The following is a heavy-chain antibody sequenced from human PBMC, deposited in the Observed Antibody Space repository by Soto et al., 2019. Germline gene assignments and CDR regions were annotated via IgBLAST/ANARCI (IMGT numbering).Heavy chain of an antibody. V-gene: IGHV4-61*01. Sequence: QVQLQESGPGLVKPSETLSLTCTVSGGSVSRGSYSWSWIRQPPGNGLEWIGYIYYSGSTNYNLSPQSRVTISVDTSKNPCSLKLSSVTAADTAVYYWARGGTVWNDARYFDYWGQGPLVTVSS. D-gene: IGHD1-1*01. J-gene: IGHJ4*02. CDR2: IYYSGST. CDR1: GGSVSRGSYS. CDR3: ARGGTVWNDARYFDY.